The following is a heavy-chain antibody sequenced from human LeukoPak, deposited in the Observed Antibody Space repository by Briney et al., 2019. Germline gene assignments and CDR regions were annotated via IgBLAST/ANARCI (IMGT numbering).Heavy chain of an antibody. CDR1: GGSFSGYY. CDR2: INHSGST. CDR3: ARGKWIQLWLLDY. J-gene: IGHJ4*02. D-gene: IGHD5-18*01. V-gene: IGHV4-34*01. Sequence: PSETLSLTCAVYGGSFSGYYWSWIRQPPGKGLEWIREINHSGSTNYNPSLKSRVTISVDTSKNQFSLKLSSVTAADTAVYYCARGKWIQLWLLDYWGQGTLVTVSS.